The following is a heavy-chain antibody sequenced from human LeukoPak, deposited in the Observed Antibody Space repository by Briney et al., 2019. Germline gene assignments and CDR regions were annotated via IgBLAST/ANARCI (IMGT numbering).Heavy chain of an antibody. J-gene: IGHJ4*02. CDR1: LDSTTSNF. V-gene: IGHV4-4*02. CDR3: AREILGGFNPGAY. D-gene: IGHD1-14*01. CDR2: IHRSGSP. Sequence: SETLSLTCTVSLDSTTSNFWSWVRQPPGKSLEWIGEIHRSGSPNYNPSLQSRVTISIDRSRNQIALELSSVTAADTAVYYCAREILGGFNPGAYWGQGTLVTVSS.